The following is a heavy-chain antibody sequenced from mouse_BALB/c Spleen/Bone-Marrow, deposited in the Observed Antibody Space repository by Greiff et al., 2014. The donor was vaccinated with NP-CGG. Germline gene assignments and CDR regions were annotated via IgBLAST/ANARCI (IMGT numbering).Heavy chain of an antibody. V-gene: IGHV14-3*02. Sequence: EVKVEESGAELVKPGASVKLSCTASGFSIKDTYMHWVKQRPEQGLEWIGRIDPANGNTKYDPKFQGKATITADTSSNTAYLQLSSLTSEDTAVYYCARYYYGSSYFDYWGQGTTLTVSS. D-gene: IGHD1-1*01. CDR3: ARYYYGSSYFDY. J-gene: IGHJ2*01. CDR1: GFSIKDTY. CDR2: IDPANGNT.